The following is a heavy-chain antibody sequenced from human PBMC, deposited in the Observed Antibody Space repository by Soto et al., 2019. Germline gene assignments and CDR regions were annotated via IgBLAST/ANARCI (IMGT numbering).Heavy chain of an antibody. CDR3: ARAAFGGVIVTNWFDP. Sequence: SETLSLTCTVSGGSISNFYWSWIRQPPGKGLEWIGYVYYTGSTSYNPSLKRRVTFSADTSKGQFSLKLNSVTAADTAVYYCARAAFGGVIVTNWFDPWGQGTLVTVSS. D-gene: IGHD3-16*02. CDR1: GGSISNFY. CDR2: VYYTGST. J-gene: IGHJ5*02. V-gene: IGHV4-59*12.